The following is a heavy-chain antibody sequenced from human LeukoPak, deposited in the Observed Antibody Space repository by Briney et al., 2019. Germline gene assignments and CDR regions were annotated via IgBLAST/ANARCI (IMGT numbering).Heavy chain of an antibody. Sequence: SETLSLTCTVSGGSISGYYWSWVRQPPGKGLEWVAYIYYSGSTNYNPSLKSRATISVDTSKNQFSLKLSSVTAADTAVYYCARGRDIVVVPAAMEYYFDYWGQGTLVTVSS. D-gene: IGHD2-2*01. CDR1: GGSISGYY. J-gene: IGHJ4*02. CDR3: ARGRDIVVVPAAMEYYFDY. CDR2: IYYSGST. V-gene: IGHV4-59*08.